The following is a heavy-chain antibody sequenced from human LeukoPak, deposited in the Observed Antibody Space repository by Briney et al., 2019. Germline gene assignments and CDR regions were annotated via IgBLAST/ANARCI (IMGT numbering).Heavy chain of an antibody. CDR3: ARDRGLGYCSGGSCYSLGY. Sequence: GASVKVSCKASGYTFTSYGISWVRQAPGQGLEWMGWISAYNGNTNYAQKLQGRVTMTTEPSTSTAYMELRSLRSDDTAVYYCARDRGLGYCSGGSCYSLGYWGQGTLVTVSS. D-gene: IGHD2-15*01. V-gene: IGHV1-18*01. CDR1: GYTFTSYG. J-gene: IGHJ4*02. CDR2: ISAYNGNT.